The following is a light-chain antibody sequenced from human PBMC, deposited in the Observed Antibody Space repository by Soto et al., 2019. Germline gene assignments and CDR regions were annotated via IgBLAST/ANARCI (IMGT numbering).Light chain of an antibody. Sequence: DIQMTQSPSSLSASVGDRVTITCRASQSISKYVNWYQHKPGKAPKLLIYAASSLQSGVPSRFSGSGSGTDFTLTISSLQPEDFATYYCQQSYSTPYTFGQGTKVDIK. V-gene: IGKV1-39*01. CDR2: AAS. J-gene: IGKJ2*01. CDR3: QQSYSTPYT. CDR1: QSISKY.